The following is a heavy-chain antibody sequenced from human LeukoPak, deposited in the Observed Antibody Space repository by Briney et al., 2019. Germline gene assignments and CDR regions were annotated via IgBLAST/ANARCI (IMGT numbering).Heavy chain of an antibody. CDR3: AKVSGILTGYYYYYYYMDV. CDR2: ISASGDRT. V-gene: IGHV3-23*01. Sequence: GGSLRLSCAASGFTFRSYGMNWVRQAPGKGLEWVSAISASGDRTYYADSVQGRFTISRDNSKNTLYLQMNSLRAEDTAVYYCAKVSGILTGYYYYYYYMDVWGKGTTVTISS. D-gene: IGHD3-9*01. J-gene: IGHJ6*03. CDR1: GFTFRSYG.